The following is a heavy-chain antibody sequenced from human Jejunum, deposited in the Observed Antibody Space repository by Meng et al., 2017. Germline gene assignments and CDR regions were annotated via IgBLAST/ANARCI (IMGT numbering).Heavy chain of an antibody. D-gene: IGHD6-19*01. Sequence: GESLKISCAASGFSFSSYWMHWVRQTPGKGLVWVSRIKSDGSDTSYADSVKGRFTISRDNAKNTLFLQMDSLRVEDTAVYYCVRSSITLADKGDYWGQGTRVT. J-gene: IGHJ4*02. CDR3: VRSSITLADKGDY. CDR2: IKSDGSDT. CDR1: GFSFSSYW. V-gene: IGHV3-74*01.